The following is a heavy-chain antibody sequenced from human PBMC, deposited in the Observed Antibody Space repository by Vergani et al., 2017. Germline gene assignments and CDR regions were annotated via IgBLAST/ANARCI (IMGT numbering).Heavy chain of an antibody. CDR2: IKSDGSIT. CDR1: GFSFSGYW. Sequence: EVQLVESGGGLIHPGGSLRLSCECSGFSFSGYWMHWVRQSPEKGLVWVSRIKSDGSITNYADSVKGRFTISRDNAKNTLYLEMNSLRGDDTAIYYYVRARCSGPCFMSNWFDSWGQGTLVTVSS. D-gene: IGHD5-12*01. V-gene: IGHV3-74*01. CDR3: VRARCSGPCFMSNWFDS. J-gene: IGHJ5*01.